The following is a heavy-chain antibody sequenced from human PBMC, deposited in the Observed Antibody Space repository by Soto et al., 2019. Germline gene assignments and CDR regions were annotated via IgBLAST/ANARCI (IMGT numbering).Heavy chain of an antibody. CDR3: ARGNWFDP. CDR1: GGSIKSYY. Sequence: SSETLSLTCTVSGGSIKSYYLSWIRQPPGKGLEWIGYIYSSETGSTNYNPSLKSRVTISVDTSKNQFFLNLTSVTAADTAMYYCARGNWFDPWGQGTLVTVS. CDR2: IYSSETGST. V-gene: IGHV4-59*01. J-gene: IGHJ5*02.